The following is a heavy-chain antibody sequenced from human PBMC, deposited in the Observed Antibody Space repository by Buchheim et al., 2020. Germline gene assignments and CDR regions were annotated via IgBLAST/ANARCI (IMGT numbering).Heavy chain of an antibody. Sequence: QVQLVESGGGVVQPGRSLRLSCAASGFTFSSYSMHWVRQAPGKGLEWVAVIWYDGSNKYYADSVKGRFTISRDNSKNTLYLQMNSLRAEDTAVYYCARDAGGSGWAYLDYWGQGTL. J-gene: IGHJ4*02. CDR2: IWYDGSNK. CDR3: ARDAGGSGWAYLDY. CDR1: GFTFSSYS. D-gene: IGHD6-19*01. V-gene: IGHV3-33*01.